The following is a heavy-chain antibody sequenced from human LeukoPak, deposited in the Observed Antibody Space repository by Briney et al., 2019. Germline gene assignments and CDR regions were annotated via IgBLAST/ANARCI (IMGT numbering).Heavy chain of an antibody. D-gene: IGHD2-2*01. J-gene: IGHJ5*02. V-gene: IGHV4-30-4*08. CDR3: ARDRADQRQDQNWFDP. CDR2: IYFSGST. CDR1: GGSISSGDYC. Sequence: SQTLSLTCTVSGGSISSGDYCWSWIRQPPGKGLEWIVYIYFSGSTYYNPSRESRVTISVDTSKTQSSPKLSSVTAADTAVYYCARDRADQRQDQNWFDPWGQGTLVTVSS.